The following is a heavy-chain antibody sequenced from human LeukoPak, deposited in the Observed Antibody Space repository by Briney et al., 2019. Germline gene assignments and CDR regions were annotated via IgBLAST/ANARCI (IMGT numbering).Heavy chain of an antibody. CDR2: ISCSGDNT. CDR3: AKSGSGSTWYFDY. V-gene: IGHV3-23*01. CDR1: GFTFSYYA. D-gene: IGHD6-13*01. Sequence: GGSLRLSCAASGFTFSYYAMSWVRQAPGKGLEWVSFISCSGDNTYYADSVKGRFTISRDNSKNTLYLQMNTLRAEDTAVYYCAKSGSGSTWYFDYWGQGTLVTVSS. J-gene: IGHJ4*02.